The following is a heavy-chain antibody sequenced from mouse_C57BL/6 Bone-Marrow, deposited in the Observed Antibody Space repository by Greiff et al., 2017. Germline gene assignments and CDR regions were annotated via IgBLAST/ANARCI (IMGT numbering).Heavy chain of an antibody. CDR2: IYPGGGYT. Sequence: VQLQQSGAELVRPGTSVKMSCKASGYTFTNYWIGWAKQRPGHGLEWIGDIYPGGGYTNYNEKFKGKATLTADKSSSTAYMQFISLTSEDSAIYYCARGGDYDGWYFDVWGTGTTVTVSS. V-gene: IGHV1-63*01. D-gene: IGHD2-4*01. CDR3: ARGGDYDGWYFDV. J-gene: IGHJ1*03. CDR1: GYTFTNYW.